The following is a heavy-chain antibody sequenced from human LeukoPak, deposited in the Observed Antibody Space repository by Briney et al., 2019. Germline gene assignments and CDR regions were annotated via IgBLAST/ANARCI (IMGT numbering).Heavy chain of an antibody. CDR1: GFTFSSYG. V-gene: IGHV3-30*02. CDR3: ATWPGGWYGEDS. D-gene: IGHD6-19*01. J-gene: IGHJ4*02. Sequence: GGSLRLSCAASGFTFSSYGMHWVRQAPGKGLEWVAFIRYDGSNKYYADSVKGRFTISRDTSKNTLHLQMNSLRAEDTAVYYCATWPGGWYGEDSWGQGTLVTVSS. CDR2: IRYDGSNK.